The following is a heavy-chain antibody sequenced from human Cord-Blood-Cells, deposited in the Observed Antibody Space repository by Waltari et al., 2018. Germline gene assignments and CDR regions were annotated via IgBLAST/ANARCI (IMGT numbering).Heavy chain of an antibody. V-gene: IGHV4-34*01. J-gene: IGHJ3*02. Sequence: QVQLQQWGAGLLKPSETLSLTCAVYGGSFSGYYWRWISQPPGKGLEWIGEINHSGSTNYNPSLKSRVTISVDTSKNQFSLKLSSVTAADTAVYYCAREVVVAATPGGAFDIWGQGTMVTVSS. D-gene: IGHD2-15*01. CDR1: GGSFSGYY. CDR2: INHSGST. CDR3: AREVVVAATPGGAFDI.